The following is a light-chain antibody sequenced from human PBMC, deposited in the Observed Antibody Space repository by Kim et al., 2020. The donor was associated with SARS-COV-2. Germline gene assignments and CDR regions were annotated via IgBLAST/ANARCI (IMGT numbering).Light chain of an antibody. CDR1: SSNIGSDV. V-gene: IGLV1-44*01. Sequence: PGQRVTNSCSGSSSNIGSDVVKWYQQFPGKAPKLLIYGNDQRPSEVPDRFSASKSGTSASLAISGLQSEDEADYYCASWDDSLNGLFGGGTQLTVL. J-gene: IGLJ2*01. CDR3: ASWDDSLNGL. CDR2: GND.